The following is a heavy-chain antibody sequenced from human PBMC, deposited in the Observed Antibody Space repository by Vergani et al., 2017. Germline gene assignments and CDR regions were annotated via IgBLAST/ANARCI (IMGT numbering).Heavy chain of an antibody. D-gene: IGHD5-12*01. CDR1: GFTFSSYS. V-gene: IGHV3-48*01. Sequence: EVQLVESGGGLVQPGGSLRLSCAASGFTFSSYSMNWVRQAPGKGLEWVSYISSSSSTIYYADSVKGRFTISRDNAKNSLYLQMNSLRAEDTAVYYCARVATIWWFDPWGQGTLVTVSS. J-gene: IGHJ5*02. CDR2: ISSSSSTI. CDR3: ARVATIWWFDP.